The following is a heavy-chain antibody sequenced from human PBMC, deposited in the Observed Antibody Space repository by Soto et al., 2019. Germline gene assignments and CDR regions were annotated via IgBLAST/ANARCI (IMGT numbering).Heavy chain of an antibody. Sequence: AETLSLTCAVSGGSISSSNWWSWVRQPPGKGLEWIGEIYHSGSTNYNPSLKSRVTISVDKSKNQFSLKLSSVTAADTAVYYCASVRGAYYYAMYVCGQGTTVTVSS. CDR2: IYHSGST. D-gene: IGHD3-10*02. V-gene: IGHV4-4*02. CDR1: GGSISSSNW. J-gene: IGHJ6*02. CDR3: ASVRGAYYYAMYV.